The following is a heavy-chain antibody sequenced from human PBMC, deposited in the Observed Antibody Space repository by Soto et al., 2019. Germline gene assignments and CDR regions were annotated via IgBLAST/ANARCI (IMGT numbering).Heavy chain of an antibody. V-gene: IGHV3-53*02. Sequence: EVQLVETGGGLIQPGGSLRLSCAASGFTVSSYYMSWVRQAPGKGLEWVSVIYSGGSTYYADSVRGRFTISRDNSKNTLYLQMKSLRAEDTAVYYCARDPPARRHGMDVWGQGTTVTVSS. J-gene: IGHJ6*02. CDR2: IYSGGST. CDR1: GFTVSSYY. CDR3: ARDPPARRHGMDV.